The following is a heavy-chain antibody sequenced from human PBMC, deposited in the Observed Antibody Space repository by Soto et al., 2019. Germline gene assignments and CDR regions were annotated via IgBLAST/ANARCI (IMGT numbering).Heavy chain of an antibody. CDR1: GLTFSSYG. J-gene: IGHJ4*02. D-gene: IGHD3-22*01. CDR3: ARDHDSAPDRLDY. CDR2: ISYDGSNK. V-gene: IGHV3-30*03. Sequence: GGSLRLSCSASGLTFSSYGMHWVRQAPGKGLEWVAVISYDGSNKYYADSVKGRFTISRDNSKNTLYLQMNSLRAEDTAVYYCARDHDSAPDRLDYWGQGTLVTVSS.